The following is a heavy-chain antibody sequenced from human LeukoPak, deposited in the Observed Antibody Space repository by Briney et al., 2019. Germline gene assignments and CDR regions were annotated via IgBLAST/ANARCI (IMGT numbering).Heavy chain of an antibody. D-gene: IGHD3-22*01. CDR3: TRVSDSSGYYGRD. Sequence: GGSLRLSCTASGFTFGDYAMSWVRQAPGKGLEWVGFIRSKAYGGTTEYAASVKGRFTISRDDSKSIAYLQMNNLKTEDTAVYYCTRVSDSSGYYGRDWGQGTLVTVSS. CDR1: GFTFGDYA. J-gene: IGHJ4*02. V-gene: IGHV3-49*04. CDR2: IRSKAYGGTT.